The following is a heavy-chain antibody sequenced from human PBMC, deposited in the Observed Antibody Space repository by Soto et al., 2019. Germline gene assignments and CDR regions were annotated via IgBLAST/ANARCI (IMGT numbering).Heavy chain of an antibody. D-gene: IGHD5-18*01. J-gene: IGHJ4*02. CDR3: ATMGTPATGLYYSDY. CDR1: GGSISSGNYY. V-gene: IGHV4-30-4*01. CDR2: ISYSGST. Sequence: QVQLQESGPGLVKPSQTLSLTYTVSGGSISSGNYYWSWIRQPPGKGLEWIGFISYSGSTYYSLSLKSRVTISVDTSKNQFSLNLSFVTAADTAVYYCATMGTPATGLYYSDYWGQGTLVTVSS.